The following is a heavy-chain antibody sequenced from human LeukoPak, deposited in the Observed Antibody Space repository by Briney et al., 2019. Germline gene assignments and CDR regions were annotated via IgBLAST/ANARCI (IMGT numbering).Heavy chain of an antibody. J-gene: IGHJ3*02. CDR2: ISAYNGNT. CDR3: ARDRGPATVTTNWAFDI. Sequence: ASVKVSCKAPGYTFTSYGISWVRQAPGQGLEWMGWISAYNGNTNYAQKVQGRVTMTTDTSTTTAYMELRSLRSDDTAVYYCARDRGPATVTTNWAFDIWGQGTMVTVSS. V-gene: IGHV1-18*01. CDR1: GYTFTSYG. D-gene: IGHD4-17*01.